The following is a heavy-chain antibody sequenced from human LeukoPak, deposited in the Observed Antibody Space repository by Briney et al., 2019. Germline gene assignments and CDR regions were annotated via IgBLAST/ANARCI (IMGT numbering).Heavy chain of an antibody. CDR2: ISSNSTYI. Sequence: GGSLRLSCAASGFTFSSYSMNWVRQAPGKGLEWVSSISSNSTYIYYADSVKGRFTISSDKAKNSLYLQMNSLRAEDTAVYYCARDLTTVTTAVFAYWGQGTLVTVSS. CDR1: GFTFSSYS. D-gene: IGHD4-11*01. V-gene: IGHV3-21*06. CDR3: ARDLTTVTTAVFAY. J-gene: IGHJ4*02.